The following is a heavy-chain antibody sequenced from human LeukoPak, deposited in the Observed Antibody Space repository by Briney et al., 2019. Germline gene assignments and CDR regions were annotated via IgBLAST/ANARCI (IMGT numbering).Heavy chain of an antibody. V-gene: IGHV3-33*01. J-gene: IGHJ6*03. CDR2: IWYDGSNK. D-gene: IGHD2-2*01. Sequence: GGSLRLSCAASGFTFSSYGMHWVRQAPGEGLEWVAVIWYDGSNKNYADSVKGRFTISRDNSKNTLYLQMNSLRAEDTAVYYCARDRAAAMEYYYMDVWGKGTTITVYS. CDR3: ARDRAAAMEYYYMDV. CDR1: GFTFSSYG.